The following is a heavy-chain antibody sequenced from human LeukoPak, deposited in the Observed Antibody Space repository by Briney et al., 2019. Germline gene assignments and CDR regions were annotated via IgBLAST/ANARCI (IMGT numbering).Heavy chain of an antibody. CDR1: GLSFISHG. V-gene: IGHV3-30*18. D-gene: IGHD4-17*01. CDR3: AKRPSDYGDYVSDFDF. CDR2: ISDDGRRK. J-gene: IGHJ4*02. Sequence: PGGSLRLSCAAYGLSFISHGMHWVRQAPGKGREWVGVISDDGRRKDYADSVKGRFTISRDKSKDTLYLKMDSLRAEGTAVYYWAKRPSDYGDYVSDFDFWGQGTLVTVSS.